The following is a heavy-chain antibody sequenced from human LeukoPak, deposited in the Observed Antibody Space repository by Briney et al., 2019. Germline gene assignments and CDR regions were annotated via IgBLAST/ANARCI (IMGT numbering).Heavy chain of an antibody. D-gene: IGHD2-15*01. CDR3: ARLWSTDCSGGSCPHQPNY. CDR2: INPSRNT. Sequence: SETLSLTCTVSGGSFSGYYWNWIRQPPGKGLEWIGQINPSRNTNYNPSLKSRVTISVDTSKKQFSLKLSSVTAADTAVYYCARLWSTDCSGGSCPHQPNYWGQGTLVTVSS. J-gene: IGHJ4*02. CDR1: GGSFSGYY. V-gene: IGHV4-34*01.